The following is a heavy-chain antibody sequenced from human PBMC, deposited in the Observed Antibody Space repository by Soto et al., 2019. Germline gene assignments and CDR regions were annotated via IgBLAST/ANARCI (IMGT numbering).Heavy chain of an antibody. Sequence: GGSLRLSCAASGFTFSSYAMHWVRQAPGKGLEWVAVISYDGSNKYYADSVKGRFTISRDNSKNTLYLQMNSLRAEDTAVYYCARDHLPAAIFFLVRSAPDYWGQGTLVTVSS. CDR1: GFTFSSYA. D-gene: IGHD2-2*01. J-gene: IGHJ4*02. CDR2: ISYDGSNK. V-gene: IGHV3-30-3*01. CDR3: ARDHLPAAIFFLVRSAPDY.